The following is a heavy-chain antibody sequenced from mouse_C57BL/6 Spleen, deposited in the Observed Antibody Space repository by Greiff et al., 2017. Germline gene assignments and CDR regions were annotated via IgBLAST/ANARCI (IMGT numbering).Heavy chain of an antibody. CDR1: GYSFPIYW. J-gene: IGHJ3*01. CDR3: AMEEIHEEFAY. Sequence: QVQLQQPGAELLNPGASVKAPCKAPGYSFPIYWMHWVKQRPGQGLEWIGRIHPSDSDTNYNQKFKGKATLTVDKASSTAYMQLSSLTSEGSAVYYCAMEEIHEEFAYWGQGTLVTVSA. V-gene: IGHV1-74*01. CDR2: IHPSDSDT.